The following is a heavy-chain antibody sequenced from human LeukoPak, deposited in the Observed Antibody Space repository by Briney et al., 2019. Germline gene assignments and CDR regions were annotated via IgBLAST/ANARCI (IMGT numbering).Heavy chain of an antibody. CDR3: ARYTVTRGAY. CDR1: GGSISSGGYY. D-gene: IGHD4-11*01. Sequence: SQTLSLTCTVSGGSISSGGYYWSWIRQPPGKGLEWIGYIYHSGSTYYNPSLKSRVTISVDRSKNQFSLKLSSVTAADTAVYYCARYTVTRGAYWGQGTLVTVSS. CDR2: IYHSGST. J-gene: IGHJ4*02. V-gene: IGHV4-30-2*01.